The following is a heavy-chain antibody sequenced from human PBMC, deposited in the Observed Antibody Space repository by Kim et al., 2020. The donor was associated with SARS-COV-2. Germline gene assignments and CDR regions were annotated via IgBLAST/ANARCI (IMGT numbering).Heavy chain of an antibody. V-gene: IGHV3-7*05. CDR1: GFTFNSYW. CDR2: TNQDGSEK. Sequence: GGSLRLSCAASGFTFNSYWMSWVRQAPGKGLEWVANTNQDGSEKYYVDSVKGRFIISRDNAKNSLYLQMNSLRAEDTAVYYCARQYSGYDSHFDYWGQGTLVTVSS. J-gene: IGHJ4*02. CDR3: ARQYSGYDSHFDY. D-gene: IGHD5-12*01.